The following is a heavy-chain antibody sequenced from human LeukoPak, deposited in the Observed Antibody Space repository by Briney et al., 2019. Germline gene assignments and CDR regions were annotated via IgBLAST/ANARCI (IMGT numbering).Heavy chain of an antibody. CDR3: ARDTSGSYYHFDY. Sequence: ASVKVSCKASGYTFINYGISWVRQAPGQGLEWMGWISPNNGGRSYAQKFQGRVTMTRDTSISTASMELSRLRSDDTAVYYCARDTSGSYYHFDYWGQGTLVTVSS. V-gene: IGHV1-2*02. CDR2: ISPNNGGR. J-gene: IGHJ4*02. D-gene: IGHD1-26*01. CDR1: GYTFINYG.